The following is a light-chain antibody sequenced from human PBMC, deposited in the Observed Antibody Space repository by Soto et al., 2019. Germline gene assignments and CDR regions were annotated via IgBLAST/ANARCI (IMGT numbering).Light chain of an antibody. Sequence: QSVLTQAPSASGSPGQSITISCTGTSSDVGGYNYVSWYQQHPGKAPKLMIYEVSNRPSGVSNRFSGSKSGNTASLTISGLQAEDEADYYCSSFTSINTWVFGGGTKLTVL. CDR1: SSDVGGYNY. V-gene: IGLV2-14*01. CDR2: EVS. CDR3: SSFTSINTWV. J-gene: IGLJ3*02.